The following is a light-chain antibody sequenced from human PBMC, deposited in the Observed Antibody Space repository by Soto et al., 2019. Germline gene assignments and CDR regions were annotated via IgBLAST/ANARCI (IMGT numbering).Light chain of an antibody. J-gene: IGKJ3*01. CDR1: QSVNTW. V-gene: IGKV1-5*01. CDR3: QHYHGYPFT. CDR2: DAS. Sequence: DIQMTQSPSTLSASVGARVTITCRASQSVNTWLAWYQQKPGKAPVLLIYDASSLKSGVPSRFSGSGSGTEGTITITSLQPDDGEIYDGQHYHGYPFTFGPGTKVDIK.